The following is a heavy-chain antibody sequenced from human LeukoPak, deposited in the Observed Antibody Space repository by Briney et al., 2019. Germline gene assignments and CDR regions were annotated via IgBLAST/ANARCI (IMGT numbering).Heavy chain of an antibody. V-gene: IGHV4-34*01. J-gene: IGHJ5*02. CDR3: ARTSLQPPRDWFDP. CDR1: GGSFSGYY. CDR2: INHSGST. D-gene: IGHD1-1*01. Sequence: PSETLSLTCAVYGGSFSGYYWSWIRQPPGKGLEWIGEINHSGSTNYNPSLKSRVTISVDTSKNQFSLKVRSVTAADTAVYYCARTSLQPPRDWFDPWGQGTLVTVSS.